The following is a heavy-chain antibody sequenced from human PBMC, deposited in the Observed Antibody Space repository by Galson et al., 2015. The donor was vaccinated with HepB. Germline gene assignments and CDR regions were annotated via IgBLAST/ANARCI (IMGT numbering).Heavy chain of an antibody. CDR1: GFTFSDYY. J-gene: IGHJ6*02. V-gene: IGHV3-11*06. Sequence: SLRLSCAASGFTFSDYYMSWIRQAPGKGLEWVSYISSSSSYTNYADSVKGRFTISRDNAKNSLYLQMNSLRAEDTAVYYCARDSHTREHHYYYGMDVWGQGTTVTVSS. CDR3: ARDSHTREHHYYYGMDV. CDR2: ISSSSSYT. D-gene: IGHD1/OR15-1a*01.